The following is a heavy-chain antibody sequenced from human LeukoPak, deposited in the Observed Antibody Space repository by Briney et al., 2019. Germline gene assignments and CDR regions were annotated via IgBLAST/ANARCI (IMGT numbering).Heavy chain of an antibody. CDR1: GFTFSGNA. CDR3: TRAPVISGPYGSGTYYLDV. CDR2: IGSDGRT. Sequence: GGSLRLSCEASGFTFSGNAMAWVRQAPGKGPEWVSGIGSDGRTHYADSVKGRFTISRDNSKNTLSLQMNSLRPEDSAIYYCTRAPVISGPYGSGTYYLDVWGEGTTVTVSS. D-gene: IGHD3-10*01. V-gene: IGHV3-23*01. J-gene: IGHJ6*03.